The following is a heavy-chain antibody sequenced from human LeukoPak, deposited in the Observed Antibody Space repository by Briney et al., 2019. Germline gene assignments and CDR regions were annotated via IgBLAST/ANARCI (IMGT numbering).Heavy chain of an antibody. CDR3: ARSTVVQGYCSSPSCPLIY. CDR1: GFTVSSNY. J-gene: IGHJ4*02. V-gene: IGHV3-53*01. D-gene: IGHD2-2*01. CDR2: SGGTT. Sequence: GGSLRLSCAASGFTVSSNYMTWVRQAPGKGLEWVSYSGGTTYYADSVKGRFTISRDNSKNTLYLQMSSLRAEDTAVYYCARSTVVQGYCSSPSCPLIYWGQETLVTVSS.